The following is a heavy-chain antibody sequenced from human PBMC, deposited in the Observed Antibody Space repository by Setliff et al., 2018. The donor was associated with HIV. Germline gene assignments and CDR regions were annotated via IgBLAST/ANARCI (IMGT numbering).Heavy chain of an antibody. D-gene: IGHD1-26*01. V-gene: IGHV4-34*01. J-gene: IGHJ6*03. Sequence: SETLSLTCAVFGGSFTDIGGSFTDYYWIWIRQPPGKGLEWIGEINHSGSTHYNPSLKIRFTISVDTSKNQFSLRVNSVTAADTAVYYCARGARLLAGSSDRWDYYYMGVWGKGTTVTVSS. CDR2: INHSGST. CDR1: GGSFTDIGGSFTDYY. CDR3: ARGARLLAGSSDRWDYYYMGV.